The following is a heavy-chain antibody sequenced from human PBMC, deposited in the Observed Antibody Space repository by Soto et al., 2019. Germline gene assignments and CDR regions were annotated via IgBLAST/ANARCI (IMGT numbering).Heavy chain of an antibody. CDR2: ISAYNGNT. J-gene: IGHJ1*01. V-gene: IGHV1-18*01. CDR1: GYTFTSYG. Sequence: ASVKVSCKASGYTFTSYGISWVRHAPGQGLEWMGWISAYNGNTNYAQKLQGRVTMTTDTSTSTAYMELSSLRSEDTAVYYCARTIAIAVAGYFQHWGQGTLVTVS. D-gene: IGHD6-19*01. CDR3: ARTIAIAVAGYFQH.